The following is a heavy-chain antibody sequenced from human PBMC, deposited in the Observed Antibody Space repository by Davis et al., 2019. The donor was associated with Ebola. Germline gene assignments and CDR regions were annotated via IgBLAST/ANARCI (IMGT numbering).Heavy chain of an antibody. J-gene: IGHJ4*02. CDR1: GFTFSSYA. Sequence: GGSLRLSCAASGFTFSSYAMSWVRQAPGKGLEWVSYISNSGSSIYYADSVKGRFAISRDNSKNTLYLQMNSLRPDDTAVYYCAKRKGWFGELSPLDYWGQGTLVTVSS. D-gene: IGHD3-10*01. CDR3: AKRKGWFGELSPLDY. CDR2: ISNSGSSI. V-gene: IGHV3-23*01.